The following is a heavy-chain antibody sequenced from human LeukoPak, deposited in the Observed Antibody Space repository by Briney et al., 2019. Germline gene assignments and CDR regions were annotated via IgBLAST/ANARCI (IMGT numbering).Heavy chain of an antibody. CDR2: ISGSGAAT. Sequence: GGSLRLSCAASGFIFSTYGMNWVRQAPGKGLEWISAISGSGAATYYADSVKGRFTISRDNSKNTLYLQMNSLRAEDTAVYYCAKEGTAMVKDYGMDVWGQGTTVTVSS. CDR3: AKEGTAMVKDYGMDV. CDR1: GFIFSTYG. J-gene: IGHJ6*02. D-gene: IGHD5-18*01. V-gene: IGHV3-23*01.